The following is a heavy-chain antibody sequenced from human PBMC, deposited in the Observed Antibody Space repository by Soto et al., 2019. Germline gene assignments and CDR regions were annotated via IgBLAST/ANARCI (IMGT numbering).Heavy chain of an antibody. CDR2: IIPIFGTA. V-gene: IGHV1-69*06. CDR3: ARGMTTVVTTFDY. D-gene: IGHD4-17*01. Sequence: SVKVSCKASGGTFSSYAISWVRQAPGQGLEWMGGIIPIFGTANYAQKFQGRVTITADKSTSTAYMELSSLRSEDTAVYYCARGMTTVVTTFDYWGQGTLVTVSS. CDR1: GGTFSSYA. J-gene: IGHJ4*02.